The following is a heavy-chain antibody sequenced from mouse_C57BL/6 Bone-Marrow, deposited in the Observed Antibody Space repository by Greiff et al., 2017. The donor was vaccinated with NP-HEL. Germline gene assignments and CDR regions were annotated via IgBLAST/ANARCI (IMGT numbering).Heavy chain of an antibody. Sequence: QVQLKESGAELVRPGASVTLSCKASGYTFTDYEMHWVKQTPVHGLEWIGAIDPDTGGTAYNQKFKGKAILTADKSSSTAYMELRSLTSEDSAVYYCSPHYYGSSYWGQGTTLTVSS. CDR3: SPHYYGSSY. CDR2: IDPDTGGT. D-gene: IGHD1-1*01. CDR1: GYTFTDYE. V-gene: IGHV1-15*01. J-gene: IGHJ2*01.